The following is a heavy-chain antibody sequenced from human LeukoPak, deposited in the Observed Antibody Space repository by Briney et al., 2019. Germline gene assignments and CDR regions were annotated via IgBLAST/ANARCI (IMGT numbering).Heavy chain of an antibody. V-gene: IGHV1-18*04. CDR3: ARGDCSSTSCCFARWFDP. Sequence: GASVKVSCKASGYTFTSYGISWVRQAPGQGLEWMGWISAYNGNTNYAQKLQGRVTMTTDTSTSTAYMELRSLRSDDTAVYYCARGDCSSTSCCFARWFDPWGQGTLVTVSS. D-gene: IGHD2-2*01. CDR1: GYTFTSYG. J-gene: IGHJ5*02. CDR2: ISAYNGNT.